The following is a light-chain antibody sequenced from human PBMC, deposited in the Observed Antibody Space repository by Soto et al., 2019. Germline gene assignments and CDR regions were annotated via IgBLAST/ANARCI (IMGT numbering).Light chain of an antibody. CDR1: SSDIGSNT. Sequence: QSVLTQPPSASGTPGQRVTISCSGSSSDIGSNTVHWYQQLPGTAPKLLIYSNNQRPSGVPDRFSGSQSGTSASLAISGLQSEDEADYYCAAWDDSLNGYVFGTGTKLTV. CDR3: AAWDDSLNGYV. J-gene: IGLJ1*01. CDR2: SNN. V-gene: IGLV1-44*01.